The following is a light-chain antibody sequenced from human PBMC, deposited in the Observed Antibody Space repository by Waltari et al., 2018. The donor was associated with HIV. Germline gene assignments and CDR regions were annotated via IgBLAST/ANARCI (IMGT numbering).Light chain of an antibody. CDR3: QQYGTSPRT. V-gene: IGKV3-20*01. CDR2: GAS. J-gene: IGKJ1*01. Sequence: EIVLTQSPGTLSLSPGEGGTLSCRASQSIDRRSLAWYQQRPGQAPRLLISGASNRATGIPDRFCGSGSGTSFTLTISRLEPEDFAVYFCQQYGTSPRTFGQGTRVEIK. CDR1: QSIDRRS.